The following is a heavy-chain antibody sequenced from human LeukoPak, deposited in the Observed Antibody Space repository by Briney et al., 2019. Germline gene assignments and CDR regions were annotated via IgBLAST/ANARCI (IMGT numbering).Heavy chain of an antibody. CDR2: IFTSGSA. CDR3: ARLVSSSWVGY. J-gene: IGHJ4*02. Sequence: PSETLSLTCTGSGGSITNYYWNWIRQPAGKGLEWIGRIFTSGSANYNPSLESRVTMSVDTSKNQFSLNLTSVTAADTAVYYCARLVSSSWVGYWGQGILVTVSS. V-gene: IGHV4-4*07. D-gene: IGHD2-15*01. CDR1: GGSITNYY.